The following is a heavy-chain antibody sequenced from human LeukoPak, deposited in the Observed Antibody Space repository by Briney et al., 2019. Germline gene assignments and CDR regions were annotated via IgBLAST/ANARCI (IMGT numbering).Heavy chain of an antibody. CDR2: NIPLFGTT. Sequence: SVKVSCKASGDTFSTYAISWVRQAPGQGLEWLGGNIPLFGTTDYAQKFQDRVTITTDESTSTSYMELNSLRSQGTAVYYCARGPHDYINGGWFDPWGQGTLVTVSS. D-gene: IGHD4-11*01. J-gene: IGHJ5*02. V-gene: IGHV1-69*05. CDR3: ARGPHDYINGGWFDP. CDR1: GDTFSTYA.